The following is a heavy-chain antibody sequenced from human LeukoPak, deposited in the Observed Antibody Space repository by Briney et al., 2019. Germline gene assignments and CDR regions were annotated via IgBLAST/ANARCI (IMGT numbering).Heavy chain of an antibody. V-gene: IGHV3-23*01. Sequence: GGSLRPSCAASGFTFSDYPMTWVRQAPGKGLEWVSAILSPGDKHYADSVKGRFTISRDNSKNTLYLQMDSLRAEDTAVYYCAKRLYSSGWSAFDIWGQGTMVTVSS. CDR1: GFTFSDYP. CDR2: ILSPGDK. J-gene: IGHJ3*02. CDR3: AKRLYSSGWSAFDI. D-gene: IGHD6-19*01.